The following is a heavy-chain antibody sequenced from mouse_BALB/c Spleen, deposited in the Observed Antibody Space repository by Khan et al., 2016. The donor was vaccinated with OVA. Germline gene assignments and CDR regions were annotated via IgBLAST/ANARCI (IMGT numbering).Heavy chain of an antibody. CDR3: VRLEDI. CDR2: IWAGGST. V-gene: IGHV2-9*02. D-gene: IGHD1-3*01. Sequence: QVQLKQSGPGLVAPSQSLSITCTVSGFSLTSYCVHWVRQPPGKGLEWLGVIWAGGSTNYNSALMSRLSIIKDYSYSQVFIKMSSLQTDDTAMYYCVRLEDIWGQGTTLTVSS. CDR1: GFSLTSYC. J-gene: IGHJ2*01.